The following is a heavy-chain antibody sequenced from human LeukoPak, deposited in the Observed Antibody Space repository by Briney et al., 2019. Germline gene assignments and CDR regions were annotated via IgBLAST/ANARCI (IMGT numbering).Heavy chain of an antibody. D-gene: IGHD3-3*01. CDR3: ARVKSPLQFLEWLPYYFDY. CDR2: IYYSGST. CDR1: GGSISSGDYY. V-gene: IGHV4-30-4*08. Sequence: SETLSLTCTVSGGSISSGDYYWSWIRQPPGKGLEWIGYIYYSGSTYYNPSLKSRVTISVDTSKNQFSLKLSSVTAADTAVYYCARVKSPLQFLEWLPYYFDYWGQGTLVTVSS. J-gene: IGHJ4*02.